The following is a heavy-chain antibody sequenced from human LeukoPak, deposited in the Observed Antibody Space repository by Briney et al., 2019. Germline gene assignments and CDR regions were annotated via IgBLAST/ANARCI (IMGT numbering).Heavy chain of an antibody. CDR3: ARVRYDAYYDFWSGYSPYYYYMDV. V-gene: IGHV1-69*05. Sequence: SVKVSCKASGGTFSSYAISWVRQAPGQGLEWMGGIIPIFGTANYAQKFQGRVTITTDESTSTAYMELSSLRSEDTAVYYCARVRYDAYYDFWSGYSPYYYYMDVWGKGTTVTVSS. CDR1: GGTFSSYA. J-gene: IGHJ6*03. CDR2: IIPIFGTA. D-gene: IGHD3-3*01.